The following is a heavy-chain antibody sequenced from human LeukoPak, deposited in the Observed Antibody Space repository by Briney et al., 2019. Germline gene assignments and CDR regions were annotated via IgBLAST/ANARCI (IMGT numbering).Heavy chain of an antibody. CDR3: AKDAGDLY. CDR2: ISYDGSNK. Sequence: GGSLRLSCAASGFTFSSYAMHWVRQAPGKGLEWVAVISYDGSNKYYADSVKGRFTISRDNSKNTLYLQMNSLRAEDTAVYYCAKDAGDLYWGQGTLVTVSS. D-gene: IGHD7-27*01. CDR1: GFTFSSYA. J-gene: IGHJ4*02. V-gene: IGHV3-30-3*01.